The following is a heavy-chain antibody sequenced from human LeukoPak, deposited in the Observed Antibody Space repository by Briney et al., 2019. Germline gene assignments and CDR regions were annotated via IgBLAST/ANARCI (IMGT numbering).Heavy chain of an antibody. D-gene: IGHD3-10*01. CDR2: IYYSGST. CDR1: GGSISSYY. V-gene: IGHV4-59*01. J-gene: IGHJ5*02. Sequence: SQTPSLTCTVSGGSISSYYWSWIRQPPGKGLEWIGYIYYSGSTNYNPSLKSRVTISVDTSKNQFSLKLSSVTAADTAVYYCARAITMGNWFDPWGQGTLVTVSS. CDR3: ARAITMGNWFDP.